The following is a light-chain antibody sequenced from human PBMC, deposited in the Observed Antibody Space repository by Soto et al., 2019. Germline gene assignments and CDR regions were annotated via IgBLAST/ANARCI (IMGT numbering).Light chain of an antibody. CDR1: SSNIGAGFD. CDR3: QSYDRSLSGSRV. J-gene: IGLJ2*01. CDR2: GNN. V-gene: IGLV1-40*01. Sequence: QSVLTQPPSVSGAPGQRVTISCTGSSSNIGAGFDVHWYQQLPATAPKLLIYGNNNRPSGVPDRFSGSKSGTSASLAITGLQAEDEADYYCQSYDRSLSGSRVFGRGTKVTVL.